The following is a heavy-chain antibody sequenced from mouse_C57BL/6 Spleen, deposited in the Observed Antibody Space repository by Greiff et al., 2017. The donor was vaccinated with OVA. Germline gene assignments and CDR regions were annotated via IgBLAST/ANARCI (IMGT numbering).Heavy chain of an antibody. CDR2: ISYDGSN. CDR1: GYSFTSGYF. V-gene: IGHV3-6*01. D-gene: IGHD1-1*01. J-gene: IGHJ4*01. CDR3: AKDGTTGPRYAMDY. Sequence: SGPGLVKPSQSLSLSCSVSGYSFTSGYFWYWIRQLPGNQLEWMGFISYDGSNNYNPSFKNRIPLTRDTSNNQSFLKVNTVTTEDSAKYSGAKDGTTGPRYAMDYWGQGTSVTVSS.